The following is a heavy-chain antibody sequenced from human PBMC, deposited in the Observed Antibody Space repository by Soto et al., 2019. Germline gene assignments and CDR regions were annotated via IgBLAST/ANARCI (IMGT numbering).Heavy chain of an antibody. D-gene: IGHD6-19*01. J-gene: IGHJ4*02. CDR1: GFPFSSYW. Sequence: PGGSLRLSCAASGFPFSSYWMHWVRQAPGKGLVWVSRISSDGSSTGSADSVKGRFTMSRDNAKNTVYLQMNSLRAEDTAVYYCARDFVSRHSSGWRPLDYWGQGTLVTVSS. CDR3: ARDFVSRHSSGWRPLDY. CDR2: ISSDGSST. V-gene: IGHV3-74*01.